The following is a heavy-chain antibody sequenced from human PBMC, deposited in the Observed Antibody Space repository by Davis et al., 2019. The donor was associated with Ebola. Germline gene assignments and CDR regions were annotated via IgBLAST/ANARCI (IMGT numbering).Heavy chain of an antibody. CDR2: IYYSGST. CDR3: ARLPDEGSYWNYFDY. J-gene: IGHJ4*02. D-gene: IGHD1-26*01. CDR1: GGSISSGGHY. Sequence: PSETLSLTCTVSGGSISSGGHYWSWIRQHPGKGLEWIGYIYYSGSTYYNPSLKSRVTISVDTSKNQFSLKLSSVTAADTAVYYCARLPDEGSYWNYFDYWGQGTLVTVSS. V-gene: IGHV4-31*03.